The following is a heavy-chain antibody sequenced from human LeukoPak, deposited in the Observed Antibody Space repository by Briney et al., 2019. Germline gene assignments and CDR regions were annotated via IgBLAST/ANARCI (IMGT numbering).Heavy chain of an antibody. J-gene: IGHJ4*02. CDR2: INPNSGDT. V-gene: IGHV1-2*02. Sequence: ASVKVSCKASGYTFTDYYIHWVRQAPGQGLEWMGWINPNSGDTNYAQQFQGRVTMTRDTSISTAYMELSRLTSDDMAVYYCARVGGSYKPDFDYWGQGTLVTVSS. D-gene: IGHD1-26*01. CDR3: ARVGGSYKPDFDY. CDR1: GYTFTDYY.